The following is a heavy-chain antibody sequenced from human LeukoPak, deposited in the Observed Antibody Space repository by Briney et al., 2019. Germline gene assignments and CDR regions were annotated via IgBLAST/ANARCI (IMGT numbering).Heavy chain of an antibody. V-gene: IGHV3-30*04. J-gene: IGHJ3*02. CDR1: GFTFSSYE. CDR2: ISYDGSNK. Sequence: GGSLRLSCAASGFTFSSYEMNWVRQAPGKGLEWVAAISYDGSNKYYADSVKGRFTISRDNSKNTLYLQMNSLRAEDTAVYYCARDLNLAFDIWGQGTMVTVSS. CDR3: ARDLNLAFDI.